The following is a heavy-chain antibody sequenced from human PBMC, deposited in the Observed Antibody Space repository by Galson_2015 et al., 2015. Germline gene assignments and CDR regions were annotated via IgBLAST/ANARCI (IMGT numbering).Heavy chain of an antibody. CDR2: IKQDGSEK. Sequence: SLRLSCPASGFTFSSYWMSWVRQAPGKGLEWVANIKQDGSEKYYVDSVKGRFTISRDNAKNSTYLQMNSLRAEDTAVYFCARSTSDTIFGVVSPTYYFDYWGQGTLVTVSS. V-gene: IGHV3-7*01. D-gene: IGHD3-3*01. CDR3: ARSTSDTIFGVVSPTYYFDY. J-gene: IGHJ4*02. CDR1: GFTFSSYW.